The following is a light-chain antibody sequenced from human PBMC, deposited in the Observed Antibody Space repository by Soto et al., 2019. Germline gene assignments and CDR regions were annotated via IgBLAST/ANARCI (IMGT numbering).Light chain of an antibody. CDR1: SSNIGAGYD. CDR2: TKS. Sequence: QPVLTQPPSVSGAPGQRITISCTGSSSNIGAGYDVHWYQQLPGTAPKLLMYTKSNRPSGVPDRFSSSKSGTSASLAITGLQAEDEADYYCQSYDSSLSGSVFGGGTKLTVL. V-gene: IGLV1-40*01. CDR3: QSYDSSLSGSV. J-gene: IGLJ2*01.